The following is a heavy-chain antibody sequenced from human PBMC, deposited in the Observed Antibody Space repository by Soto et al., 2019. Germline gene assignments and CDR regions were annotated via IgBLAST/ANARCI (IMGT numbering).Heavy chain of an antibody. CDR1: GGSVSSGGYY. D-gene: IGHD6-19*01. J-gene: IGHJ4*02. CDR3: ARGGYSSGWYHFDY. V-gene: IGHV4-31*03. Sequence: SETLSLTCTVSGGSVSSGGYYWSWIRQHPGKGLEWIGYIYYSGSTYYNPSLKSRVTISVDTSKNQFSLKLSSVTAADTAVYYCARGGYSSGWYHFDYWGQGTLVTVSS. CDR2: IYYSGST.